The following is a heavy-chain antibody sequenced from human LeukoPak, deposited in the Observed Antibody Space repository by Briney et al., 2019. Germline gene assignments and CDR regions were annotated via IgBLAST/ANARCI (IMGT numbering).Heavy chain of an antibody. V-gene: IGHV4-59*08. J-gene: IGHJ1*01. CDR2: IYYSGST. CDR1: GASISSYY. CDR3: ARHSSSWYIPEYFQH. D-gene: IGHD6-13*01. Sequence: SETLSLTCTVSGASISSYYWSWIRQPPGKGLEWIGYIYYSGSTNYNPSLKSRVTISVDTSKNQFSLKLSSVTAADTAVYYCARHSSSWYIPEYFQHWGQGTLVTVSS.